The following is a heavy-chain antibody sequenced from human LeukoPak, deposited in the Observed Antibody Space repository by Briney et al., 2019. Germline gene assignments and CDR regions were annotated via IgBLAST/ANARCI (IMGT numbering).Heavy chain of an antibody. CDR1: GYRFTSYW. V-gene: IGHV5-10-1*01. D-gene: IGHD5-12*01. CDR3: ARGGIVAPIGSDY. CDR2: IDPSDSYA. J-gene: IGHJ4*02. Sequence: KVGESLKISCKGSGYRFTSYWINWVRQMPGKGLEWMGRIDPSDSYANHSPSFQGHVTISADKSISTAYLQWSSLKASDTAIYYCARGGIVAPIGSDYWGPGTLVTVSS.